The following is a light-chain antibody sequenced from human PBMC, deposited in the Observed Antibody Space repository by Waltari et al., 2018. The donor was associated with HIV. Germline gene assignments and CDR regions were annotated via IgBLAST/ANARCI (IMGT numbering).Light chain of an antibody. V-gene: IGKV3-20*01. CDR3: QLYGSSPPYT. Sequence: EIVLTQSPGTLSLSPGERATLSCRASQSVSSNYLAWYQQKPGQAPRLLIYGASNRATGIPDTFSGSGSGTDFTLTISRLEPEDFAVYYCQLYGSSPPYTFGLGTKLEIK. CDR2: GAS. CDR1: QSVSSNY. J-gene: IGKJ2*01.